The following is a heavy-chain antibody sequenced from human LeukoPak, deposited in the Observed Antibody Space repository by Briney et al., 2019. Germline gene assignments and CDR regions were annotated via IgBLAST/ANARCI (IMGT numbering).Heavy chain of an antibody. Sequence: SETLSLTRAVYGGSFSGYYWSWIRQPPGKGLEWIGYIYYSGSTYYNPSLKSRVTISVDTSKNQFSLKLSSVTAADTAVYYCARGSGMATSSRWFDPWGQGTLVTVSS. D-gene: IGHD5-24*01. CDR2: IYYSGST. V-gene: IGHV4-34*09. J-gene: IGHJ5*02. CDR3: ARGSGMATSSRWFDP. CDR1: GGSFSGYY.